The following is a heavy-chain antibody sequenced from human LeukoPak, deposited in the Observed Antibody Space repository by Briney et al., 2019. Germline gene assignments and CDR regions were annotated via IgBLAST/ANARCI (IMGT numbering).Heavy chain of an antibody. CDR2: INHSGST. CDR3: ARNTAMAMDV. V-gene: IGHV4-34*01. CDR1: GGSFSGYY. Sequence: PSETLSLTCAVYGGSFSGYYWSWIRQPPGKGLEWIGEINHSGSTNYNPSLKSRVTISVDTSKNQFSLKLSSVTAADTAVYYCARNTAMAMDVWGKGTTVTISS. D-gene: IGHD5-18*01. J-gene: IGHJ6*04.